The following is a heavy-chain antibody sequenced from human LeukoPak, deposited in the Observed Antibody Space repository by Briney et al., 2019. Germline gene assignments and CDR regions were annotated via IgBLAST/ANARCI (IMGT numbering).Heavy chain of an antibody. V-gene: IGHV3-13*01. J-gene: IGHJ4*02. CDR3: AKDPPTVTTIVWDFDY. Sequence: GGSLRLSCAASGFTFSIYGMHWVRQGTGKGLEWVSAIGDAGDTYYAGSVKGRFTISRENAKNSLYLQMNSLRAGDTAVYYCAKDPPTVTTIVWDFDYWGQGTLVTVSS. CDR2: IGDAGDT. D-gene: IGHD4-11*01. CDR1: GFTFSIYG.